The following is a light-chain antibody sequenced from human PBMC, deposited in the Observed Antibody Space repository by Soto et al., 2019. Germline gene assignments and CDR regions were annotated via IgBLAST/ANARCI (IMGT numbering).Light chain of an antibody. CDR1: QSISNY. J-gene: IGKJ1*01. CDR2: AAS. V-gene: IGKV1-39*01. Sequence: DIQMTQSPSSLSASVRGRVTITCRASQSISNYLNWYQQKPGRAPKILIYAASSLQSGVPSRFSGGGSGTDFTLTITSLQPEDFATYYCQQSYSSPWTFGQGTKVDIK. CDR3: QQSYSSPWT.